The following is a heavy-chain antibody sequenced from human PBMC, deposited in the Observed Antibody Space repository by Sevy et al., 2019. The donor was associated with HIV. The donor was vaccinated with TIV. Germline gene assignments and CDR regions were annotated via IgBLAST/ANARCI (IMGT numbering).Heavy chain of an antibody. CDR3: SRDAGYSVGWYPSDY. J-gene: IGHJ4*02. D-gene: IGHD2-15*01. V-gene: IGHV3-30-3*01. CDR1: GFSVSSHA. CDR2: ISYDGSSK. Sequence: GGSLRLSCAASGFSVSSHAMHWVRQAPGKGLEWVALISYDGSSKYYSYSVKGRITISRDNSKNTLYLQMNSLRPEDTALYYCSRDAGYSVGWYPSDYWGQGTLVTVSS.